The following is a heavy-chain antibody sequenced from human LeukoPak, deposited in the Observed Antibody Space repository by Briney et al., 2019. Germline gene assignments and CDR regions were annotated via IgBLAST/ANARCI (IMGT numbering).Heavy chain of an antibody. CDR1: GGSFSGYY. J-gene: IGHJ4*02. Sequence: PSETLSLTCAVYGGSFSGYYWSWIRQPPGKGLEWIGEINHSGSTNYNPSLKSRVTISVDTSKNQFSLKLSSVTAADTAVYYCARANPYSYGYNYWGQGTLVTVSS. V-gene: IGHV4-34*01. CDR3: ARANPYSYGYNY. D-gene: IGHD5-18*01. CDR2: INHSGST.